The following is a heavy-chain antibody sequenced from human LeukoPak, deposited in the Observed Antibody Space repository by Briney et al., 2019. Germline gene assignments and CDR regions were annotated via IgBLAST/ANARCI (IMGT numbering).Heavy chain of an antibody. J-gene: IGHJ3*02. Sequence: GGSLRLSCEASGFTFSSYWMHWVRQVPGKGLVWVSRINGDGSSTTYADAVKGRFTISRDNAKNTLYLQMSSLRAEDTAAYYCARRGLVPAFDIWGQGTMVTVAS. CDR2: INGDGSST. V-gene: IGHV3-74*01. CDR1: GFTFSSYW. CDR3: ARRGLVPAFDI. D-gene: IGHD2-2*01.